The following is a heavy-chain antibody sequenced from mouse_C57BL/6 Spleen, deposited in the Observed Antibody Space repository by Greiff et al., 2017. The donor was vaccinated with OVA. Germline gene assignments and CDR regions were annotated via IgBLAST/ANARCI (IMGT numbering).Heavy chain of an antibody. D-gene: IGHD1-1*01. CDR3: VRCSSSGYFDY. J-gene: IGHJ2*01. Sequence: QVQLQQPGAELVKPGASVKLSCKASGYTFTSYWMHWVKQRPGQGLEWIGMIHPNSGSTKYNEKFKSKATLTVDKSSSTAYMQLSSLTSEDSAVYYCVRCSSSGYFDYWGQGTTLTVSS. V-gene: IGHV1-64*01. CDR1: GYTFTSYW. CDR2: IHPNSGST.